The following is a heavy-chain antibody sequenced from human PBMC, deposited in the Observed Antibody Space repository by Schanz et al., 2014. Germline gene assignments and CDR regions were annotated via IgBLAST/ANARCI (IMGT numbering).Heavy chain of an antibody. V-gene: IGHV3-33*01. CDR2: LWHDGSKK. D-gene: IGHD5-12*01. CDR3: ARDFHGYGPHLDY. J-gene: IGHJ4*02. Sequence: QVQLVESGGGVVQPGRSLRISCVASGFTFSSYDVFWVRQAPGKGLEWVAILWHDGSKKYYADSVKGRFTVSRDNSKNTLYLQLNSLRAEDTSVYYCARDFHGYGPHLDYWGQGSLVTVSS. CDR1: GFTFSSYD.